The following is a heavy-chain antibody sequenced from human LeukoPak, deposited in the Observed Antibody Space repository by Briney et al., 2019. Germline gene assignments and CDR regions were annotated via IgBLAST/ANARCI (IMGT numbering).Heavy chain of an antibody. CDR3: GRRSRSTWNYRRGDY. Sequence: KSSETLSLTCTVSGGSISSDCYYWGWIRQPPGKGLQWIGCIYYSGSTYYKPSLKSRVTISVDTSKNQFSLKLTSVTAADTAVYYCGRRSRSTWNYRRGDYWGQGTLVTVSS. V-gene: IGHV4-39*01. J-gene: IGHJ4*02. CDR2: IYYSGST. D-gene: IGHD1-7*01. CDR1: GGSISSDCYY.